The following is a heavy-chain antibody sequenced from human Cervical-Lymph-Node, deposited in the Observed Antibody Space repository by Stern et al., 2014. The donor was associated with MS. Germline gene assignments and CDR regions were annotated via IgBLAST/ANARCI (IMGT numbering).Heavy chain of an antibody. CDR1: GFSLSTSGVG. Sequence: ESGPTLVKPTQTLTLTCTFSGFSLSTSGVGVGWIRQPPGKALEWLAFIYWADSKRYSPSLKNRLTITKDTSKNQVVLTMNNMDPVDTATFYCATHAPGVVPAALDYWGQGTLVTVS. D-gene: IGHD2-2*01. V-gene: IGHV2-5*02. CDR3: ATHAPGVVPAALDY. J-gene: IGHJ4*02. CDR2: IYWADSK.